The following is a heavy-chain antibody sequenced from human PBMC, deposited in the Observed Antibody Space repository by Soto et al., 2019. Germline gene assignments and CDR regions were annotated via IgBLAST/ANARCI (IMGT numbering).Heavy chain of an antibody. CDR1: GGSISSGGYY. Sequence: QVQLQESGPGLVKPSQTLSLTCTVSGGSISSGGYYWSWIRQHPGKGLEWIGYIYYSGSTYYNPSLKSRVTISXATRKXXFSLKLSSVTAADTAVYYCARDKGDYYGSGSYYTHWGQGTLVTVSS. D-gene: IGHD3-10*01. J-gene: IGHJ4*02. CDR2: IYYSGST. V-gene: IGHV4-31*03. CDR3: ARDKGDYYGSGSYYTH.